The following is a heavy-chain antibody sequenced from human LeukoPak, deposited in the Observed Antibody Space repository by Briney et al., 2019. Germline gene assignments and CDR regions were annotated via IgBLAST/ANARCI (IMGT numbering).Heavy chain of an antibody. CDR2: INHSGST. CDR1: GGSFSGYY. CDR3: ARAHHYYGMDV. J-gene: IGHJ6*02. Sequence: PSETLSLTCAVYGGSFSGYYWSWIRQPPGKGLEWIGEINHSGSTNYNPSLKSRDTISVDTSKNQFSLKLSSVTAADTAVYYCARAHHYYGMDVWGQGTTVTVSS. V-gene: IGHV4-34*01.